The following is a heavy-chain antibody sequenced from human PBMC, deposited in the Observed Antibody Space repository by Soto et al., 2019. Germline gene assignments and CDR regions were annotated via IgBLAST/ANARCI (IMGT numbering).Heavy chain of an antibody. V-gene: IGHV2-5*02. Sequence: QITLKESGPTLAKPTQTLTLTCSFSGFSLSTSGVGVGWIRQPPGKALEWLALIYWDDDKRYSPFLKSRLTITKDTSKNQVVLTMTNLDPVDTPTYYCAHKASSGSFAHYGMGVWGQGTTVTVSS. CDR3: AHKASSGSFAHYGMGV. J-gene: IGHJ6*02. CDR2: IYWDDDK. CDR1: GFSLSTSGVG. D-gene: IGHD3-10*01.